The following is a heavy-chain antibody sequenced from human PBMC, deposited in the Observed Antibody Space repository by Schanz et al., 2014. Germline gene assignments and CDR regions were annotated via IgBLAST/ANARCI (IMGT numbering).Heavy chain of an antibody. V-gene: IGHV3-33*01. Sequence: QVQLVESGGGVVQFGRSLRLSCVASGFTFSSYGMHWVRQAPGKGLEWVAVIWYDENNKYYADSVKGRFTNSRDNGKNSLYLQMNSLRAEDTAVYYCARDVDDRRGYGAGDCLGACMDVWGQGTTVTVSS. CDR3: ARDVDDRRGYGAGDCLGACMDV. CDR1: GFTFSSYG. D-gene: IGHD3-10*01. J-gene: IGHJ6*02. CDR2: IWYDENNK.